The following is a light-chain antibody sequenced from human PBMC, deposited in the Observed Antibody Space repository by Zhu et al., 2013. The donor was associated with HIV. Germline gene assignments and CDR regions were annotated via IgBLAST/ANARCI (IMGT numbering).Light chain of an antibody. J-gene: IGLJ2*01. CDR2: GNS. Sequence: QSVLTQPPSVSGAPGQRVTISCTGSSSNIGAGYDVHWYQQLPGTAPKLLIYGNSNRPSGVPDRFSGSKSGSSASLAITGLQAEDEADYYCSSYTSSSTSFGGGTKLTVL. V-gene: IGLV1-40*01. CDR1: SSNIGAGYD. CDR3: SSYTSSSTS.